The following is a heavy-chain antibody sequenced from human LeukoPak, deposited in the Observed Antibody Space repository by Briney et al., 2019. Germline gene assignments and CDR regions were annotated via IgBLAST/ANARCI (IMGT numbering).Heavy chain of an antibody. CDR1: GFSFNTYA. V-gene: IGHV3-23*01. Sequence: GGSLRLSCAASGFSFNTYAMSWVRQAPGKGLEWVSAISPSGDNIYYADSVKGRFTISRDNSRNTLYLQMNSLRVDDTAIYYCAKDLRHRSTCNCYGWFDPWGQGTLVTVSS. J-gene: IGHJ5*02. CDR2: ISPSGDNI. D-gene: IGHD1-1*01. CDR3: AKDLRHRSTCNCYGWFDP.